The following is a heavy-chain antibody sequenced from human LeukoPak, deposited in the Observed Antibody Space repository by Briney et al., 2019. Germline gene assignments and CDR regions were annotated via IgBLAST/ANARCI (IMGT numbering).Heavy chain of an antibody. J-gene: IGHJ3*02. Sequence: SQTLSLTCTVSGGSISSGVYYWNWIRQHPGKGLEWIGYIYYSGSTYSNPSLKSRLTMSVDISKNQFSLKLSSVTAADTAVYYCARGVKGLRGAFDIWGQETMVTVSS. CDR3: ARGVKGLRGAFDI. V-gene: IGHV4-31*03. CDR1: GGSISSGVYY. D-gene: IGHD3-10*01. CDR2: IYYSGST.